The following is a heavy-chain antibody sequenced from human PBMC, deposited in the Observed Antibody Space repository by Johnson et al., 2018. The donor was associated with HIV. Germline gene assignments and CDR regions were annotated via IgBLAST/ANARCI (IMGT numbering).Heavy chain of an antibody. CDR2: ISWDGNST. CDR1: GFTLSNYA. D-gene: IGHD6-19*01. CDR3: AKDMGYSSFGYGFDI. V-gene: IGHV3-43D*03. Sequence: QLVESGGGVVQPGRSLRLSCAASGFTLSNYAMHWVRQAPGKGLEWVSLISWDGNSTYYADSVKGRFTISRENSENSLYLQLNSLRAEDTALYYCAKDMGYSSFGYGFDIWGQGTMVTVSS. J-gene: IGHJ3*02.